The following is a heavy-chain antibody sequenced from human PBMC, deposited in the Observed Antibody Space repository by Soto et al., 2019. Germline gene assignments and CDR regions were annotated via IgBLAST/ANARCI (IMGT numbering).Heavy chain of an antibody. CDR1: GFTFGDYA. CDR2: IRSKAYGGTT. D-gene: IGHD5-18*01. Sequence: PGGSLRLSCTASGFTFGDYAMSWVRQAPGKGLEWVGFIRSKAYGGTTEYAASVKGRFTISRDGSKSIAYLQMNSLKTEDTAVYYCTRVGDTAMAYYYYGMDVWGQGTTVTVSS. CDR3: TRVGDTAMAYYYYGMDV. J-gene: IGHJ6*02. V-gene: IGHV3-49*04.